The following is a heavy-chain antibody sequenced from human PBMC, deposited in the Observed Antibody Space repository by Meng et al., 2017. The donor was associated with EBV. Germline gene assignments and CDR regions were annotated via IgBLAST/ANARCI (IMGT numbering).Heavy chain of an antibody. CDR1: GASIGDYY. CDR3: ARVNSDCGGVMCYKGWFDP. D-gene: IGHD2-21*01. Sequence: QVQRQVPGPGPVKPSGPLAPSFTVSGASIGDYYWSWIRQPPGKGLEWIGYIHYSGSTYYNPSLKSRITISVDMSRNQFSLRLTSVTSADMAVYYCARVNSDCGGVMCYKGWFDPWGQGTLVTVSS. J-gene: IGHJ5*02. CDR2: IHYSGST. V-gene: IGHV4-30-4*08.